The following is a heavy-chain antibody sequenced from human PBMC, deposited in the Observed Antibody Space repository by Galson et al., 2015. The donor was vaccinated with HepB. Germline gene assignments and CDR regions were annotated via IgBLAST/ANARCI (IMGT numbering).Heavy chain of an antibody. CDR3: ARSRTTWYYWFDP. D-gene: IGHD6-13*01. Sequence: ETLSLTCSVFGGSLSGYYWTWIRQPPGKGLEWIGYIYYLGSTNYNTSLKSRLTMSMDTSKNHVSLKLNSVTAADTAVYFCARSRTTWYYWFDPWGQGTRVTVSS. V-gene: IGHV4-59*01. CDR2: IYYLGST. CDR1: GGSLSGYY. J-gene: IGHJ5*02.